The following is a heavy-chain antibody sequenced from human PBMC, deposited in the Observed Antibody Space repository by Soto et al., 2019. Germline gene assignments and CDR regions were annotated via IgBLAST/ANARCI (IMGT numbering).Heavy chain of an antibody. CDR1: GCSISSGGYS. CDR2: IYHSGST. CDR3: ARAGGLGAVAVDY. D-gene: IGHD6-19*01. Sequence: SETLSLTCAVSGCSISSGGYSWSWIRQPPGKGLEWIGYIYHSGSTYYNPSLKSRVTISVDRSKNQFSLKLSSVTAADTAVYYCARAGGLGAVAVDYWGQGTLVTVSS. V-gene: IGHV4-30-2*01. J-gene: IGHJ4*02.